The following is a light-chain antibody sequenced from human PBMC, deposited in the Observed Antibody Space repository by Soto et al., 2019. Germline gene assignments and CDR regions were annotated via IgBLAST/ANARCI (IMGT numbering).Light chain of an antibody. Sequence: ESMLTQSPGTLSLSPGERATLSCRASQSVSTRYLAWYQQKPGQAPRLLIYGASIRATGIPDRFSGSGSGTDFTLTISRLEPEDFAVYLCHQFGSSPPAFTFGQGTKLEI. CDR2: GAS. CDR1: QSVSTRY. J-gene: IGKJ2*01. V-gene: IGKV3-20*01. CDR3: HQFGSSPPAFT.